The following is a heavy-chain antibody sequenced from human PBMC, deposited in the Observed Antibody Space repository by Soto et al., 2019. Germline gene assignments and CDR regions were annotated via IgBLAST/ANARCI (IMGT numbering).Heavy chain of an antibody. V-gene: IGHV1-18*01. D-gene: IGHD6-6*01. CDR2: ISAYNGNT. J-gene: IGHJ4*02. Sequence: GASVKVSCKASGYTFTIYGISCVRQAPGQGLEWMGWISAYNGNTNYAQKLQGRVTMTTDTSTSTAYMELRSLRSDDTAVYYCARDVRPGIAARPCIWGQGTLVTVSS. CDR3: ARDVRPGIAARPCI. CDR1: GYTFTIYG.